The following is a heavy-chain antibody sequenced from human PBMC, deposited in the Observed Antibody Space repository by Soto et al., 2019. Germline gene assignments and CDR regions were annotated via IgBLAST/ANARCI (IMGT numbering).Heavy chain of an antibody. CDR2: INQDGGVT. V-gene: IGHV3-7*03. CDR3: ARYYRGSGRYFFDY. J-gene: IGHJ4*02. CDR1: GFTFMSSF. D-gene: IGHD6-19*01. Sequence: EVQLVESGGALVQPGGSLRLSCVASGFTFMSSFMGWVRQAPGKGLEWVANINQDGGVTYYVDSVEGLFTIVRDNAKDSLYLQMHSLRAEDTAVYYCARYYRGSGRYFFDYWGQGTLVTVSS.